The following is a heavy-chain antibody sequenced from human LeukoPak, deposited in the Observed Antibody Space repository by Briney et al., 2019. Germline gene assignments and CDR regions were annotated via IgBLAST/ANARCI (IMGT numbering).Heavy chain of an antibody. Sequence: GSLRLSCAASGFTFSSYAMSWVRQAPGKGLEWVSAISGSGGSTYSADSVKGRFTISRDNSKNTLYLQMNSLRAEDTPVYYCAKERYFDWLSTRFYFDYWGQGTLVTVSS. J-gene: IGHJ4*02. CDR1: GFTFSSYA. CDR3: AKERYFDWLSTRFYFDY. D-gene: IGHD3-9*01. CDR2: ISGSGGST. V-gene: IGHV3-23*01.